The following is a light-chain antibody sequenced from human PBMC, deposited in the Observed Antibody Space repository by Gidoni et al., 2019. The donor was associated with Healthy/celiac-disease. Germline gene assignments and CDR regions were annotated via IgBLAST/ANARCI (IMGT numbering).Light chain of an antibody. Sequence: QSVLTQPPSVSGAPGQRVTISCTGSSSNIGAGYDVHWYQQLPGTAPKLLIYGNSKRPSGVPDRFSGSKSGTSASLAITGLQAEDEADYYCQSYDSSLSGTPEVVFGGGTKLTVL. V-gene: IGLV1-40*01. CDR1: SSNIGAGYD. CDR2: GNS. CDR3: QSYDSSLSGTPEVV. J-gene: IGLJ2*01.